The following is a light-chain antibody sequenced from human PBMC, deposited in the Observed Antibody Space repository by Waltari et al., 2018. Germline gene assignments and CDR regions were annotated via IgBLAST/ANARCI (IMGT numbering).Light chain of an antibody. CDR2: DVF. V-gene: IGLV2-11*01. Sequence: QSALTQPRSVSGSPGQSVTFSCTGTSNDVGGYYHVSWFQPSPGKAPKLMIYDVFNRPSGRPDRCAGSKSGTAASLTISGLQADDEADYYCCSYAGSYTVLFGGGTKLTVL. CDR3: CSYAGSYTVL. CDR1: SNDVGGYYH. J-gene: IGLJ2*01.